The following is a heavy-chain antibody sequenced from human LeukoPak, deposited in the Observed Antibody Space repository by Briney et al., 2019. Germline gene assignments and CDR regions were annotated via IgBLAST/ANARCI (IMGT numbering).Heavy chain of an antibody. Sequence: GGSLRLSCAASGFTFDDYAMHWVRQAPGKGLEWVSLISGDGGSTYYADSVKGRFTISRDNSKNSLYLQMNSLRTEDTALYYCAKDIVGATVGYYYGMDVWGQGTRSPSP. D-gene: IGHD1-26*01. CDR3: AKDIVGATVGYYYGMDV. V-gene: IGHV3-43*02. CDR2: ISGDGGST. CDR1: GFTFDDYA. J-gene: IGHJ6*02.